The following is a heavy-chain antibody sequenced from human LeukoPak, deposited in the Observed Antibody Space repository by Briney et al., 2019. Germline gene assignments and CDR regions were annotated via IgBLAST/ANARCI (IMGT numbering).Heavy chain of an antibody. D-gene: IGHD3-22*01. V-gene: IGHV3-30*09. CDR3: ARALPITMIVVVYPGGMDV. CDR2: LPYDGSNK. CDR1: GFTFSTYA. J-gene: IGHJ6*02. Sequence: GGSLRLSCAASGFTFSTYAMHWVRQAPGKGLEWVAVLPYDGSNKYYADSVKGRFAISRDNSKNTLYLQMNSLRAEDTAVYYCARALPITMIVVVYPGGMDVWGQGTTVTVSS.